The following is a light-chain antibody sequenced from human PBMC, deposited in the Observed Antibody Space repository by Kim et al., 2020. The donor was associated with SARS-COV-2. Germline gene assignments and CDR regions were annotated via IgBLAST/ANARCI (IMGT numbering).Light chain of an antibody. CDR1: QSISSY. J-gene: IGKJ2*01. CDR2: VAS. CDR3: QQSYRTPYT. V-gene: IGKV1-39*01. Sequence: DIQMTQSPSSLSASVGDRVTITCRASQSISSYLNWYQQKPGKAPKVLIYVASSLQSGVPSRFSGSGSGTDFTLTISSLQPEDFATYYCQQSYRTPYTFGQGTKLEI.